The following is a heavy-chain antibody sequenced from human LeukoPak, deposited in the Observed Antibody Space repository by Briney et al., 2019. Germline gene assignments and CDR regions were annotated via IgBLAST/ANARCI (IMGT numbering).Heavy chain of an antibody. V-gene: IGHV4-59*12. CDR3: ARASGYGYPYYYYYMDV. D-gene: IGHD5-18*01. J-gene: IGHJ6*03. CDR1: GGSISSYY. Sequence: SETLSLTCTVSGGSISSYYWSWIRQPPGKGLEWIGYIYYSGSTNYNPSLKSRVTISVDTSKNQFSLKLSSVIAADTAVYYCARASGYGYPYYYYYMDVWDKGTTVTVSS. CDR2: IYYSGST.